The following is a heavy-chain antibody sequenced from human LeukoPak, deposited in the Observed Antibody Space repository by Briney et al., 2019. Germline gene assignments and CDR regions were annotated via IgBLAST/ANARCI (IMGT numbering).Heavy chain of an antibody. CDR3: ASNIVATSGDF. V-gene: IGHV3-11*01. Sequence: GGSLRLSCAASGFFFYDHYKSGMRQAPGKGLEWVAYITSSGDDIYYADSVKGRFTISRDNAKNAMFLRMSSLRVEDTATNYCASNIVATSGDFWGQGTLVSVSS. CDR1: GFFFYDHY. D-gene: IGHD5-12*01. CDR2: ITSSGDDI. J-gene: IGHJ4*02.